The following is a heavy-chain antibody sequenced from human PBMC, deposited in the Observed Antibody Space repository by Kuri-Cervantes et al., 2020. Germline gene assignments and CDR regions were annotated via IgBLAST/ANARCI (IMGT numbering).Heavy chain of an antibody. J-gene: IGHJ6*02. CDR2: ISYDGSNK. CDR1: GFTFSSYG. D-gene: IGHD3-3*01. V-gene: IGHV3-30*18. CDR3: AKSGYYDFWSGSPSYYYGMDV. Sequence: GESLKISCAASGFTFSSYGMHWVRQAPGKGLEWVAVISYDGSNKYYADSVKGRFTISRDISKNTLYLQMNSLRAEDTAVYYCAKSGYYDFWSGSPSYYYGMDVWGQGTTVTVSS.